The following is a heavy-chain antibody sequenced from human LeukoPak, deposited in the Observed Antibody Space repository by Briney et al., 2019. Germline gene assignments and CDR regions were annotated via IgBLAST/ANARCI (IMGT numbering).Heavy chain of an antibody. D-gene: IGHD7-27*01. Sequence: GGSLRLSCETSGFTFSNYAMTWVRQAPGKGLEWVSAISGSGGSTYYADSVKGRFTISRDNSKNTLYLQMNSLRAEDTAVYYCAKKTGVDYWGQGTLVTVSS. CDR3: AKKTGVDY. CDR1: GFTFSNYA. J-gene: IGHJ4*02. CDR2: ISGSGGST. V-gene: IGHV3-23*01.